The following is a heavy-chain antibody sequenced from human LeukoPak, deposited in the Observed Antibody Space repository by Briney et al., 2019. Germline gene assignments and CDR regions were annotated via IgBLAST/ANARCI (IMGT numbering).Heavy chain of an antibody. D-gene: IGHD3-22*01. CDR2: ISGSGGST. Sequence: GGSLRLSCAASGFIFSSYAMSWVRQAPGKGLEWVSAISGSGGSTYYADSVKGRLTISRDNSKNTLYLQMNSLRAEDTAVYYCAKGSGYYPEGSDYWGQGTLVTVSS. CDR3: AKGSGYYPEGSDY. CDR1: GFIFSSYA. J-gene: IGHJ4*02. V-gene: IGHV3-23*01.